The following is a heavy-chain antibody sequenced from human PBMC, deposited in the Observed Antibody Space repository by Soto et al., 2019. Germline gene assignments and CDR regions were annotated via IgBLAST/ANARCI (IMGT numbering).Heavy chain of an antibody. CDR3: ARIRGGAAGNFDY. Sequence: SDTRSLTYTFSGGSISSGDYYWSWIRQQPGKGVEWIGCIYHSGSTYYNPSLDSRVTMSVDTSKNHSSLPLSSVTAAATAVYFCARIRGGAAGNFDYWGLGTLVTVS. CDR2: IYHSGST. V-gene: IGHV4-31*03. J-gene: IGHJ4*02. CDR1: GGSISSGDYY. D-gene: IGHD6-13*01.